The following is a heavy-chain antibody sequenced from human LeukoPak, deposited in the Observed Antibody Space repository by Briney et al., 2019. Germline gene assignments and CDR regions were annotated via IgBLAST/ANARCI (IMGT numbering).Heavy chain of an antibody. CDR3: ARDEGRYCSGGSCYSHDAFDI. CDR1: GGSISSYY. CDR2: IYYSGST. J-gene: IGHJ3*02. V-gene: IGHV4-59*01. D-gene: IGHD2-15*01. Sequence: SETLSLTCTVSGGSISSYYWSWIRQPPGKGMEWIGYIYYSGSTNYNPSLKSRVTLSVHTSKNQFSLKLSSVTAADTAVYYCARDEGRYCSGGSCYSHDAFDIWGQGTMVTVSS.